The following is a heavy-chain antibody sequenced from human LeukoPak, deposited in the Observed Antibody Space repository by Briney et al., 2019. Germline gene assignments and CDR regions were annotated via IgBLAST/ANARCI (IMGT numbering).Heavy chain of an antibody. CDR1: GYSFTSYY. Sequence: GASVKVSCKASGYSFTSYYMHWVRQAPGQGLEWMGWINTNTGNPTYAQGFTGRFVFSLDTSVSTAYLQISSLKAEDTAVYYCARIGYSSSSGPNNWFDPWGQGTLVTVSS. D-gene: IGHD6-6*01. CDR3: ARIGYSSSSGPNNWFDP. CDR2: INTNTGNP. J-gene: IGHJ5*02. V-gene: IGHV7-4-1*02.